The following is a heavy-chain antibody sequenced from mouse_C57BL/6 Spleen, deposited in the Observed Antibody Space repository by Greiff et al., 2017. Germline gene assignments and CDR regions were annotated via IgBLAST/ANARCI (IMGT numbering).Heavy chain of an antibody. CDR1: GFTFTDYY. D-gene: IGHD2-4*01. Sequence: EVLLVESGGGLVQPGGSLSLSCAASGFTFTDYYMSWVRQPPGKALEWLGFIRNKANGYTTAYSASVKGRFTISRDNSQSILYLQMNALRAEDSATYYCARSDYYYAMDYWGQGTSVTVSS. CDR3: ARSDYYYAMDY. J-gene: IGHJ4*01. V-gene: IGHV7-3*01. CDR2: IRNKANGYTT.